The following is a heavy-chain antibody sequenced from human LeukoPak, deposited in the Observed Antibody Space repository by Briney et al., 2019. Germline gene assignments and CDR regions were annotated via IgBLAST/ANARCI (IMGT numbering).Heavy chain of an antibody. V-gene: IGHV1-18*01. CDR2: INTYSGKT. CDR3: ARDKGELLSDY. D-gene: IGHD2/OR15-2a*01. Sequence: GASVKVSCKASGYSFTSYSMHWVRQAPGQGLEWMGWINTYSGKTKYAQKFQGRVTMTTDTSTGTAYMELRSLSSDDTALYYCARDKGELLSDYWGQGTLVTVSS. CDR1: GYSFTSYS. J-gene: IGHJ4*02.